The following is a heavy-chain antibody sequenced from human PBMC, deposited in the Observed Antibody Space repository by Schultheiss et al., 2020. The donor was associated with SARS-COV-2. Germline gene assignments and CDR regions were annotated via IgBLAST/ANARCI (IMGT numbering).Heavy chain of an antibody. D-gene: IGHD6-19*01. J-gene: IGHJ6*02. V-gene: IGHV3-13*05. CDR3: ARLGGQWLVRDGMDV. CDR2: IGTAGDP. CDR1: GFTFSSYD. Sequence: GGSLRLSCAASGFTFSSYDMHWVRQATGKGLEWVSAIGTAGDPYYPGSVKGRFTISRDNSKNTLYLQMNSLRAEDTAVYYCARLGGQWLVRDGMDVWGQGTTVTVSS.